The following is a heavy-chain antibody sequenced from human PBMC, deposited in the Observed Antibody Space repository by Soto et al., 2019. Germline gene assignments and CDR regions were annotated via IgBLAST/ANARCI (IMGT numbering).Heavy chain of an antibody. Sequence: ASVKVSCKASGYTFTGYYMHWVRQAPGQGLEWMGWINPNSGGTNYAQKFQGWVTITRDTSISTAYMELSRLRSDDTAVYYCARERFGELSSAFDIWGQGTMVTVSS. V-gene: IGHV1-2*04. CDR1: GYTFTGYY. CDR2: INPNSGGT. CDR3: ARERFGELSSAFDI. D-gene: IGHD3-10*01. J-gene: IGHJ3*02.